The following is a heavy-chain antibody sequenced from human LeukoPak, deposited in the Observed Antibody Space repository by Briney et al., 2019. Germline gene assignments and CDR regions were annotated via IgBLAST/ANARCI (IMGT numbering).Heavy chain of an antibody. Sequence: SETLSLTXAVSGYSISSGYYWGWIRHPPGKGLEWIGSIYHSGSTYYNPSLKRRVTISVDMSKNQFSLKLSSVTAADTAVYYCARHARVPAAIVYWHFDLWGRGTLVTVSS. V-gene: IGHV4-38-2*01. J-gene: IGHJ2*01. CDR1: GYSISSGYY. CDR2: IYHSGST. CDR3: ARHARVPAAIVYWHFDL. D-gene: IGHD2-2*02.